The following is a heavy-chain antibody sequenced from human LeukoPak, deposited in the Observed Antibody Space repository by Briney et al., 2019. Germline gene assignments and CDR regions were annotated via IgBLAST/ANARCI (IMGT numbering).Heavy chain of an antibody. CDR3: ARDLRGYGYFDY. Sequence: PGGSLRPSCAASGFTFSDYYMSRIRQAPGKGLEWVSYISSSGSTIYYADSVKGRFTISRDNAKNSLYLQMDSLRAEDTAVYYCARDLRGYGYFDYWGQGTLVTVSS. CDR1: GFTFSDYY. D-gene: IGHD3-10*01. J-gene: IGHJ4*02. V-gene: IGHV3-11*01. CDR2: ISSSGSTI.